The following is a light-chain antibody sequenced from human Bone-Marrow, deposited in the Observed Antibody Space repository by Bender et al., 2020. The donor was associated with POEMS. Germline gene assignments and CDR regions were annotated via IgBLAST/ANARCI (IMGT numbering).Light chain of an antibody. CDR2: EVS. CDR3: SSYTTSLTRV. Sequence: QSGLTQPASVSGSPGQSITISCTGTSSDVGSYNLVSWYQQHPGKAPKLMIYEVSKRPSGVPDRFSGSKSGNTASLTVSGLQAEDEASYYCSSYTTSLTRVFGGGTKVTVL. CDR1: SSDVGSYNL. V-gene: IGLV2-14*02. J-gene: IGLJ2*01.